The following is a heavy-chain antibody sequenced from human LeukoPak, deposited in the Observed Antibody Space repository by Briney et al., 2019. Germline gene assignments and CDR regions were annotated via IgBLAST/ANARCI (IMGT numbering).Heavy chain of an antibody. D-gene: IGHD1-26*01. Sequence: SETLSLTCPVSGYSISSGYYWGWIRQPPGKGLEGIGSISHTGNTYYNPSLKSRVTISLDTSKNQFALKLTSVTAADTAVYYCAREGDVVGATIDSWGQGTLVTVSS. V-gene: IGHV4-38-2*02. J-gene: IGHJ4*02. CDR1: GYSISSGYY. CDR2: ISHTGNT. CDR3: AREGDVVGATIDS.